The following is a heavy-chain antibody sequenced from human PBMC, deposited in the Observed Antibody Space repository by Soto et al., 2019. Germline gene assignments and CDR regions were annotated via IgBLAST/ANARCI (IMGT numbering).Heavy chain of an antibody. V-gene: IGHV3-74*01. CDR1: GLTLSNYL. D-gene: IGHD2-2*01. CDR3: GRGGRIVAAATVD. J-gene: IGHJ4*02. CDR2: INSDGSST. Sequence: RLSLRLSFALAGLTLSNYLMNWVLQAPGKGLGWVSRINSDGSSTDYADSVKGRFTISRDNARNTLYLEMHSLRAEDTALYYCGRGGRIVAAATVDWGQGT.